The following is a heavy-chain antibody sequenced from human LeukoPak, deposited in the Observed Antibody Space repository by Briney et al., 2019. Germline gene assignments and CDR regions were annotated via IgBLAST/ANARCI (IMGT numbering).Heavy chain of an antibody. Sequence: GGSLRLSCAASGFTFSTFAVSWVRQPPGKGLECVSSIFPRGGEIHYADSVRGRFTISRDHSKSTLSLQMNSLRAEDTALYYCAREPLRYYYYYMDVWGKGTTVTVSS. V-gene: IGHV3-23*01. J-gene: IGHJ6*03. CDR3: AREPLRYYYYYMDV. D-gene: IGHD3-10*01. CDR1: GFTFSTFA. CDR2: IFPRGGEI.